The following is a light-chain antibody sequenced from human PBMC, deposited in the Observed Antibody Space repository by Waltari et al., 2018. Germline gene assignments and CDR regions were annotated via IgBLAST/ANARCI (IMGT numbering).Light chain of an antibody. CDR2: DVS. CDR3: CSYAGSSFVV. Sequence: HSALTQPASVSGSPGQSLTISCPCTSSDVGGYCYVSWYQQHPGKAPTLMIYDVSKRPSGVSNRFSGSKSGNTASLTISGLQAEDEADYYCCSYAGSSFVVFGGGTKLTVL. V-gene: IGLV2-23*02. J-gene: IGLJ2*01. CDR1: SSDVGGYCY.